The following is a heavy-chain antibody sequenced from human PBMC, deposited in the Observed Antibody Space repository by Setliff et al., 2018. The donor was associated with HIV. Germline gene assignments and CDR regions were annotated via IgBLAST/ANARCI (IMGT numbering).Heavy chain of an antibody. Sequence: GSLRLSCAASGFTFKTYAMSWVRQAPGKGLEWVSAIGGSGVSGGGGTTYYADSVKGRFTISRDNSKDTVYLQMDNLRAEDTAVYYCARGVFDYWGQGALVTVSS. J-gene: IGHJ4*02. CDR1: GFTFKTYA. V-gene: IGHV3-23*01. CDR2: IGGSGVSGGGGTT. CDR3: ARGVFDY.